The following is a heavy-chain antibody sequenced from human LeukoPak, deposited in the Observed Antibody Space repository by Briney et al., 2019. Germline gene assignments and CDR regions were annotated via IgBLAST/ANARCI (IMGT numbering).Heavy chain of an antibody. D-gene: IGHD6-19*01. Sequence: GGSLRLSCAASGFTFTYSAMTWVRRAPGKGLEWVSTVSGSGDNTYYADSVKGRFTISRDNSENTVSLQMNSLRAQDTAVYYCAKSLAVPGSPDQWGQGTLVTVSS. CDR3: AKSLAVPGSPDQ. CDR2: VSGSGDNT. J-gene: IGHJ4*02. CDR1: GFTFTYSA. V-gene: IGHV3-23*01.